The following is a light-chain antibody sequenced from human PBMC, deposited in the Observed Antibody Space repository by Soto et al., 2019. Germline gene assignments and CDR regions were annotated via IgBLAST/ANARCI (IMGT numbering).Light chain of an antibody. J-gene: IGKJ4*01. Sequence: DIVLTQSPATLSLSPGEIATLSCRASQSVSSYLAWLQQKPGQSPRLIIYDASKSATRIPATLSGSGSGTGVTLTISSLAREDFAVYCCQQRSTWPRPFGGGDKVDIK. CDR2: DAS. V-gene: IGKV3-11*01. CDR3: QQRSTWPRP. CDR1: QSVSSY.